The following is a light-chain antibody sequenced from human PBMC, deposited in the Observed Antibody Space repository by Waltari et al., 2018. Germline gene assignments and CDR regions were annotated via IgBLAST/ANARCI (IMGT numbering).Light chain of an antibody. CDR3: QQRLNWPLT. CDR2: DTS. V-gene: IGKV3-11*01. J-gene: IGKJ4*01. CDR1: QSISNY. Sequence: DIVLTQSPATLSLSPGERATLSCRASQSISNYLAWYQQKPGQAPRLLIYDTSNRATGIPTRFRCSGCGTDFTLTISSLEPEDFAIYYCQQRLNWPLTFGGGTKVEIK.